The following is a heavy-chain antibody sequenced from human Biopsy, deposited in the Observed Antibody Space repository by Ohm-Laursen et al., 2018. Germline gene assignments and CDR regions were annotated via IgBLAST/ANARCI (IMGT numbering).Heavy chain of an antibody. Sequence: PSDTLSLTCTVTDGSISNIINYWGWIRQPLGKGLEWLGSIYHTGITDYNPSLKSRVTISVDTSNNHFSLKLSSLTAADTAVYYCARHSFGSGRDFWGQGTLVTVSS. J-gene: IGHJ4*02. V-gene: IGHV4-39*01. CDR1: DGSISNIINY. CDR3: ARHSFGSGRDF. CDR2: IYHTGIT. D-gene: IGHD3-10*01.